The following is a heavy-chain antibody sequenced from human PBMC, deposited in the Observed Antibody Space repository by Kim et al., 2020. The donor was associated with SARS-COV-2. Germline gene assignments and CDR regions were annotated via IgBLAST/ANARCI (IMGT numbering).Heavy chain of an antibody. Sequence: SETLSLTCTVSGGSISSSSYYWGWIRQPPGKGLEWIGSIYYSGSTYYNPSLKSRVTISVDTSKNQFSLKLSSVTAADTAVYYCARLMPEWELLNYYYYYGMDVWGQGTTVTVSS. CDR3: ARLMPEWELLNYYYYYGMDV. D-gene: IGHD1-26*01. CDR1: GGSISSSSYY. CDR2: IYYSGST. J-gene: IGHJ6*02. V-gene: IGHV4-39*01.